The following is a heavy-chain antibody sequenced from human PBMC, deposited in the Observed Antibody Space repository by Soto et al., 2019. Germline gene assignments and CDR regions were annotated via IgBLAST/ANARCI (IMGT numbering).Heavy chain of an antibody. D-gene: IGHD2-2*02. CDR3: AKFEFATSYTDF. CDR1: GFTFSSYA. CDR2: ISGSGGST. J-gene: IGHJ4*02. Sequence: GVSLRLSWAASGFTFSSYAMSWVRQAPGKGLEWVSAISGSGGSTYYADSVKGRFTISRDNSKNTLYLQMNSLRAEYTAVYYCAKFEFATSYTDFWGQGTLVTVSS. V-gene: IGHV3-23*01.